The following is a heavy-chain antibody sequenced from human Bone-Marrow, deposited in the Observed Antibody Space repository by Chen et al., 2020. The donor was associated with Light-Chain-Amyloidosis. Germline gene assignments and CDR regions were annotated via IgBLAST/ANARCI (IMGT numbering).Heavy chain of an antibody. J-gene: IGHJ4*02. CDR3: ARRRDGYNFDY. Sequence: EVQLDQSGPEVKKPGESLKISCKGSGYTFPNYWIGWVRQMPGKGLEWMGVIYPDDSDARYSPSFEGQVTISADKSITTAYLKWSSLKASDTAMYYCARRRDGYNFDYWGQGTLVTVSS. D-gene: IGHD5-12*01. CDR2: IYPDDSDA. V-gene: IGHV5-51*01. CDR1: GYTFPNYW.